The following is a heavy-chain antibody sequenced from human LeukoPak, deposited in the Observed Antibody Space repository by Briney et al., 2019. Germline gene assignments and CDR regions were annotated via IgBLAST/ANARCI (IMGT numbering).Heavy chain of an antibody. CDR2: IYYSGST. V-gene: IGHV4-31*11. CDR1: GGSFSGYY. D-gene: IGHD3-22*01. CDR3: ARGPELGYYYDSSGFSYYGMDV. Sequence: SETLSLTCAVYGGSFSGYYWSWIRQHPGKGLEWIGYIYYSGSTYYNPSLKSRVTISVDTSKNQFSLKLSSVTAADTAVYYCARGPELGYYYDSSGFSYYGMDVWGQGTTVTVSS. J-gene: IGHJ6*02.